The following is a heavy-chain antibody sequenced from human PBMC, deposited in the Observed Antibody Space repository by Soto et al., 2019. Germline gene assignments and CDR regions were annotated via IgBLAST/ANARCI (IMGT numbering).Heavy chain of an antibody. Sequence: ASVKVSCKASGYTFTGYYMHWVRQAPGQGLEWMGWINPNSGGTNYAQKFQGWVTMTRDTSISTAYMELSRLRSDDTAVYYCARAGIQAWADLGYWGQGTLVTVSS. CDR2: INPNSGGT. CDR1: GYTFTGYY. V-gene: IGHV1-2*04. CDR3: ARAGIQAWADLGY. D-gene: IGHD2-21*02. J-gene: IGHJ4*02.